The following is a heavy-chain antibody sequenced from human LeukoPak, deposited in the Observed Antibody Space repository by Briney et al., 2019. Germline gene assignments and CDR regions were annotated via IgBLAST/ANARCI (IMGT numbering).Heavy chain of an antibody. Sequence: GGSLRLPCAGSGFTFSNYGINWVRQAPEKGLEWVSYSRSSSPSMYYADSVKGRFTTSRDNAKNSLYLHMNSLRAEDTAVYYCARDLFEVGAIDYWGQGTLVTVSS. CDR2: SRSSSPSM. V-gene: IGHV3-48*01. D-gene: IGHD1-26*01. CDR1: GFTFSNYG. CDR3: ARDLFEVGAIDY. J-gene: IGHJ4*02.